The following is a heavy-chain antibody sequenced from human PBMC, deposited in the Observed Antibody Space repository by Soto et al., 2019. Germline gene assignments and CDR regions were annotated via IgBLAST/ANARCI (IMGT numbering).Heavy chain of an antibody. V-gene: IGHV3-20*04. CDR1: GFTFEDYG. CDR3: ARDKSMVRGVPLDY. J-gene: IGHJ4*02. Sequence: GGSLRLSCASSGFTFEDYGMSLVRQAPGKGLEWVSGIHWNGGSAGYADSVKGRFTISRDNAKNSLYLQMNSLRAEDTALYFCARDKSMVRGVPLDYWGQGTLVTVS. D-gene: IGHD3-10*01. CDR2: IHWNGGSA.